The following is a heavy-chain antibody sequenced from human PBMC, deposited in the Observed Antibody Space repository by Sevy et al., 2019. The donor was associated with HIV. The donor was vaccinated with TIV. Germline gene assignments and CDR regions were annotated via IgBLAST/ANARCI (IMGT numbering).Heavy chain of an antibody. J-gene: IGHJ4*02. CDR3: ARRTAVYYFDY. V-gene: IGHV4-30-4*01. CDR1: GGSISSGDYY. Sequence: SETLSLTCTVSGGSISSGDYYWSWIRQPPGKGLEWIGYIYYSGSTYYNPSLKSRVTISVDTSKNQFSLKLSSVTAADTAVYYCARRTAVYYFDYWGQRTLVTVSS. CDR2: IYYSGST. D-gene: IGHD2-21*02.